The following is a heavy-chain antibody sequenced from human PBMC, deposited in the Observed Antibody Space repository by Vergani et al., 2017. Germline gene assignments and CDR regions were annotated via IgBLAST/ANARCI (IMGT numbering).Heavy chain of an antibody. V-gene: IGHV1-8*01. J-gene: IGHJ6*02. Sequence: QVQLVQSGAEVKKPGASVKVSCKASGYTFTSYDINWVRQATGQGLEWMGWMNPNSGNTGYAQKFQGRVTMTRNTSISTAYMELSSLSSEDTAVYYCASALAYCGGDCYSLFPYYYYGMHVWGQGTTVTVSS. D-gene: IGHD2-21*02. CDR1: GYTFTSYD. CDR3: ASALAYCGGDCYSLFPYYYYGMHV. CDR2: MNPNSGNT.